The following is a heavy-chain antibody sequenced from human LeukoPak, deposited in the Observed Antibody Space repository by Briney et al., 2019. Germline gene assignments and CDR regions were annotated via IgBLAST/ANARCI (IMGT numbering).Heavy chain of an antibody. Sequence: GGSLRLSCAASGFTFSSYNMNWVRQAPGKGLEWVSSISTTSDYIYYVDSLKGRFTISRDNAKNSLYLQMNSLKTEDTAVYYCTTSVEVARYFDYWGQGTLVTVSS. D-gene: IGHD5/OR15-5a*01. CDR2: ISTTSDYI. CDR1: GFTFSSYN. V-gene: IGHV3-21*03. CDR3: TTSVEVARYFDY. J-gene: IGHJ4*02.